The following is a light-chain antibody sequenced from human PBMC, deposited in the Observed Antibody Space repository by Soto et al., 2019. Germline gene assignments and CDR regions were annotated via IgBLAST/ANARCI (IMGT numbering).Light chain of an antibody. V-gene: IGKV3-20*01. CDR3: QQYGSSSFT. CDR1: QSVSSSY. CDR2: GAS. J-gene: IGKJ3*01. Sequence: EIVLTQSPGTLSLSPGERATLSCRASQSVSSSYLAWYQQKPGQAPRLLIYGASSRATGIPDRFSGSGSGTDFTLTISRLKPEDFAMYYCQQYGSSSFTFGPGTKVDIK.